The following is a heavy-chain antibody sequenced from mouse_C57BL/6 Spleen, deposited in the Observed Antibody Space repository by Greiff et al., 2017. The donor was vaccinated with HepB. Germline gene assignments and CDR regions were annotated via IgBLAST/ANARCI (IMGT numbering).Heavy chain of an antibody. CDR3: ARWSYSIYYFNY. J-gene: IGHJ2*01. Sequence: QVQLQQPGAELVRPGTSVKLSCKASGYTFTSYWMHWVKQRPGQGLEWIGVIDPSDSYTNYNQKFKGKATLTVDTSSSTAYMQLSSLTSEDSAVYYCARWSYSIYYFNYWGQGTTLTVSS. V-gene: IGHV1-59*01. CDR2: IDPSDSYT. D-gene: IGHD2-5*01. CDR1: GYTFTSYW.